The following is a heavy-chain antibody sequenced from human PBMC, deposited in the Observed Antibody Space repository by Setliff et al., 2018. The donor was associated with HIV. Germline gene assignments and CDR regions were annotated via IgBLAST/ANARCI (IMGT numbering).Heavy chain of an antibody. CDR1: GGSFSGYY. D-gene: IGHD3-3*01. J-gene: IGHJ4*02. CDR3: ARGVNFDY. V-gene: IGHV4-59*01. CDR2: IYIYNSGST. Sequence: PSETLSLTCSVSGGSFSGYYWSWIRQPPGKGPEWIGYIYIYNSGSTNYNPSLTSRVTISADTSRNQFSLKLTSVTAADTAIYYCARGVNFDYWGQGTQVTVSS.